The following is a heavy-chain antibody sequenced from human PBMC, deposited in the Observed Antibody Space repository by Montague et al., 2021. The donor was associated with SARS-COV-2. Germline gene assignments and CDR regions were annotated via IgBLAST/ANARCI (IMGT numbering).Heavy chain of an antibody. D-gene: IGHD6-19*01. CDR3: PGRHGSGSFGDAFDI. J-gene: IGHJ3*02. CDR1: GGSIRSSSYY. Sequence: SETLSLTCTVSGGSIRSSSYYWGWLRQPPGKGLEWIGILYYSGSTYSNPSLKSRVTMSVDTSQNQFSLTLNSAAAADTAVYYCPGRHGSGSFGDAFDIWGQGTMVTVSS. CDR2: LYYSGST. V-gene: IGHV4-39*01.